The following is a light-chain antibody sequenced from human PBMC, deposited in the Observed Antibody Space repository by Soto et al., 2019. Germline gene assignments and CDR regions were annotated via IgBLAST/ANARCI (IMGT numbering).Light chain of an antibody. J-gene: IGKJ1*01. CDR2: DAS. CDR3: QQSYSTPRT. CDR1: QNINNW. Sequence: GDRVTITCRASQNINNWLAWYQQKPGKAPNLLIYDASSLQSGVPSRFSGSGSGTEFTLTISSLQRDDFATYYCQQSYSTPRTFGQGTKVDIK. V-gene: IGKV1-5*01.